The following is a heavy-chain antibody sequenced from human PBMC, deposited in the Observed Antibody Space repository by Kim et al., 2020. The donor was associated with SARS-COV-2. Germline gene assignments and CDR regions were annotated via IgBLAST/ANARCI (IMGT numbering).Heavy chain of an antibody. V-gene: IGHV3-23*01. D-gene: IGHD6-19*01. Sequence: GGSLRLSCAASGFTFSSYAMNWVRQAPGKGLEWVSAISRSASSTYYADAVKGRFTISRDNSKNTLYVQMNSLRAEDTAVYYCAKPLTPFSSGWSDAFDIWGQGTMVTVSS. CDR3: AKPLTPFSSGWSDAFDI. J-gene: IGHJ3*02. CDR2: ISRSASST. CDR1: GFTFSSYA.